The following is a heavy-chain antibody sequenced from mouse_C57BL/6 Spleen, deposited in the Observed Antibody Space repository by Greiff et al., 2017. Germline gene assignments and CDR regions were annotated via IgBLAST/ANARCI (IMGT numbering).Heavy chain of an antibody. CDR2: IYPGSGST. CDR3: ARYITTVVASFDY. J-gene: IGHJ2*01. V-gene: IGHV1-55*01. CDR1: GYTFTSYW. Sequence: QVQLKQPGAELVKPGASVKMSCKASGYTFTSYWITWVKQRPGQGLEWIGDIYPGSGSTNYNEKFKSKATLTVDTSSSTAYMQLSSLTSEDSAVYYCARYITTVVASFDYWGQGTTLTVSS. D-gene: IGHD1-1*01.